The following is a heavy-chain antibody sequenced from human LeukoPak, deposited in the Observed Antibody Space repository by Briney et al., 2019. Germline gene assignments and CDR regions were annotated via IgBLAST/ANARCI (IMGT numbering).Heavy chain of an antibody. J-gene: IGHJ5*02. CDR3: ARDPSRTSSWYDN. D-gene: IGHD2-2*01. V-gene: IGHV4-59*01. CDR1: GGSFNNYY. Sequence: PSETLSLTCTVSGGSFNNYYWTWIRQPPGKGLEWIGYIYSSGSTNYNPSLKSRVTISIDTSKNQFFLKLSSVTAADTAIYYCARDPSRTSSWYDNWGQGTLVTVSS. CDR2: IYSSGST.